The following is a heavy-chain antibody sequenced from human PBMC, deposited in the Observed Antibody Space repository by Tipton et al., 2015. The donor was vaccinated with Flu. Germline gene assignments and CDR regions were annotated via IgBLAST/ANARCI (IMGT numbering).Heavy chain of an antibody. CDR3: ATSGWRDPRGSFDF. J-gene: IGHJ4*02. V-gene: IGHV4-61*02. CDR1: GDSISSGTYY. CDR2: VYTSGST. Sequence: TLSLTCTVSGDSISSGTYYWSWIRQPAGKGLEWIGRVYTSGSTNYNPSLRSRVTISVDTSKNQFSLNLRSVTAADTAVYYCATSGWRDPRGSFDFWSQGTLVTVSS. D-gene: IGHD5-24*01.